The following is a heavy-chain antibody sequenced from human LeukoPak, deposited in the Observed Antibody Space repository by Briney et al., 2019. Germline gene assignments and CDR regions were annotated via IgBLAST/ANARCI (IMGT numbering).Heavy chain of an antibody. V-gene: IGHV3-48*04. CDR1: GFTFSSYS. CDR2: ISSSSSTI. J-gene: IGHJ4*02. D-gene: IGHD5-18*01. Sequence: PGGSLRLSCAASGFTFSSYSMNWVRQAPGKGLKWVSYISSSSSTIYYADSVKGRFTISRDNAKNSLYLQMNSLRAEDTAVYYCARVKGDVDTAMATYFGYWGQGTLVTVSS. CDR3: ARVKGDVDTAMATYFGY.